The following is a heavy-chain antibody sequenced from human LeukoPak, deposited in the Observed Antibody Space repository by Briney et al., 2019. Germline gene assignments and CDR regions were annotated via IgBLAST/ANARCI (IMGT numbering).Heavy chain of an antibody. D-gene: IGHD5-12*01. CDR2: ISPNSGGT. CDR1: VYTYTLYY. Sequence: ASVTVSLTSSVYTYTLYYMHWVRQAPGQGLEWMGWISPNSGGTNYAQKFQGRVTMTRDTSISTDYIELSRLGSDDTAVYYCAKDRARVGTIVDGFDNWGQGTMVTVSS. CDR3: AKDRARVGTIVDGFDN. J-gene: IGHJ3*02. V-gene: IGHV1-2*02.